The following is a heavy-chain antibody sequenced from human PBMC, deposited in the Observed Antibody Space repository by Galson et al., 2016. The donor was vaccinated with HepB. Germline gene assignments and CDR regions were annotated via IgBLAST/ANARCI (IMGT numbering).Heavy chain of an antibody. J-gene: IGHJ4*02. CDR2: IKPDGSEE. V-gene: IGHV3-7*04. Sequence: SLRLSCAASGFTFSNFWMAWARQAPGEGLEWLATIKPDGSEEYYVDSVKGRFTISRDNARNSVSLQMNSLRAGDTAVYFGARDTRHGGLYWGQGTLVTVSS. D-gene: IGHD3-16*01. CDR3: ARDTRHGGLY. CDR1: GFTFSNFW.